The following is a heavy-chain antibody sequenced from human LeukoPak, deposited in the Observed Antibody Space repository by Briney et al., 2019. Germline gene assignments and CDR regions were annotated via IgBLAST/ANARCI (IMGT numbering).Heavy chain of an antibody. J-gene: IGHJ4*02. V-gene: IGHV3-7*03. CDR2: INQDGSDK. Sequence: GGSLRLSCAASGFTFSNYWMTWVRQAPGKGLEWVANINQDGSDKYYVDSVKGRFTISRDNAKNSLYLQMNSLGAEDTAVYYCATVYYYGSGSYYPPRYWGRGTLVTVSS. CDR1: GFTFSNYW. CDR3: ATVYYYGSGSYYPPRY. D-gene: IGHD3-10*01.